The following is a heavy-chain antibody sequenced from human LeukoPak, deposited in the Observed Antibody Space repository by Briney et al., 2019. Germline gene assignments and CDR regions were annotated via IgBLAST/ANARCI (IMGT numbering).Heavy chain of an antibody. J-gene: IGHJ4*02. D-gene: IGHD6-13*01. V-gene: IGHV3-72*01. CDR3: ARVLSSSWTDFDY. CDR2: SRNKANSYTT. CDR1: GFIFSDHY. Sequence: GGSLRLSCAASGFIFSDHYMDWVRQAPGKGLEWVGRSRNKANSYTTEYAASVKGRFTTSRDGSKNSLYLQMNSLKTEDTALYYCARVLSSSWTDFDYWGQGTLVTVSS.